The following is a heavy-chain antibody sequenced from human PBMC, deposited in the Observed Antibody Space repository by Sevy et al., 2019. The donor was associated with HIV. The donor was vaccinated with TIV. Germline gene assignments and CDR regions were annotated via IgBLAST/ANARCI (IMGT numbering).Heavy chain of an antibody. Sequence: GGSLRLSCAASGFTLSSRWMSWVRQAPGKGLEGVANIKQDGSEKYYVDSVKDRFTTSRDNAKNSLYLQMNGQRAEDTAVYYCVPSGGGHAGYWGQGTLLTVSS. V-gene: IGHV3-7*01. CDR1: GFTLSSRW. D-gene: IGHD2-15*01. CDR2: IKQDGSEK. CDR3: VPSGGGHAGY. J-gene: IGHJ4*02.